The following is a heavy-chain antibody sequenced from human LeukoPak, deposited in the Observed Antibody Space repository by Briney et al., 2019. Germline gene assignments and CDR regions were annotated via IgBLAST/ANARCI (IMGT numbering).Heavy chain of an antibody. J-gene: IGHJ5*02. CDR1: GFTLSNYW. D-gene: IGHD3-3*01. CDR2: IKEDGSEK. CDR3: ARDWSGFNWFDP. Sequence: PGGSLRLSCAASGFTLSNYWMSWVRQAPGQGLEWVANIKEDGSEKYYVDSVKGRFTISRDNAKNSLYLQMNSLRAEDTAVYYCARDWSGFNWFDPWGQGTQVTVPS. V-gene: IGHV3-7*01.